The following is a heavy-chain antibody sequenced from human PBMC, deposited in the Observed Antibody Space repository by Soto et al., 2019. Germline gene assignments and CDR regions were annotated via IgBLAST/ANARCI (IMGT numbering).Heavy chain of an antibody. CDR1: GGTFSGYV. CDR3: ATHGLGVSSPPYFDN. J-gene: IGHJ4*02. V-gene: IGHV1-69*01. CDR2: FVPLFGTT. D-gene: IGHD3-16*01. Sequence: QLVQSGSKVKKPGSSVKVSCQASGGTFSGYVVTWVRQAPRQGLEWMGEFVPLFGTTNYAQRFSGRITITAEESTSTAYMELRTLRADDTAVYYCATHGLGVSSPPYFDNWGQGTLVTVSS.